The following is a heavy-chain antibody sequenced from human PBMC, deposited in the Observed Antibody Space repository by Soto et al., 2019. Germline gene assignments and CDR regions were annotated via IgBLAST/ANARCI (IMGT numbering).Heavy chain of an antibody. D-gene: IGHD6-13*01. J-gene: IGHJ4*02. Sequence: SETLSLTCAVYGGSFSGYYWSWIRQPPGKGLEWIGEINHSGSTNYNPSLKSRVTISVDTSKNQFSLKLSSVTAADTAVYYCARGRGAIAAAGYFDYWGQGTLVTVSS. CDR1: GGSFSGYY. CDR2: INHSGST. CDR3: ARGRGAIAAAGYFDY. V-gene: IGHV4-34*01.